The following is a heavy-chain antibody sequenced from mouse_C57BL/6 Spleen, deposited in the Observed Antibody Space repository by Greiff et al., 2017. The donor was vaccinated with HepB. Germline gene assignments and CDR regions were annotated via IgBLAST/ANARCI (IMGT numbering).Heavy chain of an antibody. J-gene: IGHJ2*01. CDR1: GFNIKDDY. CDR2: IDPENGDT. Sequence: VQLKESGAELVRPGASVKLSCTASGFNIKDDYMHWVKQRPEQGLEWIGWIDPENGDTEYASKFQGKATITADTASNTAYLQLSRLTSEDTAVYYCTTGYYYGSRVYWGQGTTLTVSS. CDR3: TTGYYYGSRVY. D-gene: IGHD1-1*01. V-gene: IGHV14-4*01.